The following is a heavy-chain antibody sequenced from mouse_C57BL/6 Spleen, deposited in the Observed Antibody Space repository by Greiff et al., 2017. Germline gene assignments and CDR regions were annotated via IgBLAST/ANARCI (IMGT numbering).Heavy chain of an antibody. CDR2: INYDGSST. CDR1: GFTFSDYY. CDR3: ARDWGGFAY. J-gene: IGHJ3*01. Sequence: EVKLVESEGGLVQPGSSMKLSCTASGFTFSDYYMAWVRQVPEKGLEWVANINYDGSSTYYLDSLKSRFIISRDNAKNILYLQMSSLKSEDTATYYCARDWGGFAYWGQGTLVTVSA. V-gene: IGHV5-16*01.